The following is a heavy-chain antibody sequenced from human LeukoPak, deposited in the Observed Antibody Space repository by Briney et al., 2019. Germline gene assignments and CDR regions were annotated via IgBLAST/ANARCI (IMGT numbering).Heavy chain of an antibody. CDR3: ARDSIIAAPTEGNAFDI. Sequence: PSETLSLTCTVSGGSISSYYWSWIRQPPGKGLEWIGYIYYSGSTNYNPSLKSRVTISVDTSKNQFSLKLSSVTAADTAVYYCARDSIIAAPTEGNAFDIWGQGTMVTVSS. CDR2: IYYSGST. J-gene: IGHJ3*02. CDR1: GGSISSYY. D-gene: IGHD6-13*01. V-gene: IGHV4-59*01.